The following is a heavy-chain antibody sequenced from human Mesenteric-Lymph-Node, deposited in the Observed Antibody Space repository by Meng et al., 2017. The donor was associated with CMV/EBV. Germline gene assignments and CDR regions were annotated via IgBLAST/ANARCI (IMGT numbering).Heavy chain of an antibody. Sequence: SGYTFTSYAMNWVRQATGQGLEWMGWINPNTGNPTYAQGFTGRFVFSLDTSVSTAYLQISSLKAEDTAVYYCARASIAAAGTDGFDYWGQGTLVTVSS. CDR2: INPNTGNP. V-gene: IGHV7-4-1*02. CDR3: ARASIAAAGTDGFDY. CDR1: GYTFTSYA. D-gene: IGHD6-13*01. J-gene: IGHJ4*02.